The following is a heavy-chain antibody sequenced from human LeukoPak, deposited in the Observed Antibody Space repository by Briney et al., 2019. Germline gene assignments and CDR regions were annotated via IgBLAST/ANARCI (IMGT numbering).Heavy chain of an antibody. Sequence: GASVKVSCKASGYIFTSYGISWVRQAPGQGLEWMGWISTNKGNTNYAQRLQGRVTMTTDTSTSTAYMELRSLRSDDPAIYYCVRDIQWRFDPWGQGTLVTVSS. CDR2: ISTNKGNT. V-gene: IGHV1-18*01. CDR1: GYIFTSYG. CDR3: VRDIQWRFDP. D-gene: IGHD2-8*01. J-gene: IGHJ5*02.